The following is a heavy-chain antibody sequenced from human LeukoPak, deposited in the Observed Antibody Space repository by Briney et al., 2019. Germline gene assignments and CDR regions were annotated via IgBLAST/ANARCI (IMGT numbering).Heavy chain of an antibody. J-gene: IGHJ5*02. CDR2: MNPNSGNT. CDR1: GYTFTGYY. CDR3: ARGRGAAAGQNRHNWFDP. Sequence: ASVKVSCKASGYTFTGYYMHWVRQATGQGLEWMGWMNPNSGNTGYAQKFQGRVTITRNTSISTAYMELSSLRSEDTAVYYCARGRGAAAGQNRHNWFDPWGQGTLVTVSS. D-gene: IGHD6-13*01. V-gene: IGHV1-8*03.